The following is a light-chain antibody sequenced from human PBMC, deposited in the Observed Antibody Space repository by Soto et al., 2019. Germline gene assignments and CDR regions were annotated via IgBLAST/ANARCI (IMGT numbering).Light chain of an antibody. CDR2: EVS. J-gene: IGLJ3*02. CDR1: SSDVGGYNY. V-gene: IGLV2-14*01. CDR3: FSLTRSSPWV. Sequence: QSALTQPASVSGSPGQSITISCTGTSSDVGGYNYVSWSQQHPGKAPKLVIYEVSNRPSGVSNRFSGSKSGNTASLTISGLQAEDEAAYYCFSLTRSSPWVFGGGTQLNVL.